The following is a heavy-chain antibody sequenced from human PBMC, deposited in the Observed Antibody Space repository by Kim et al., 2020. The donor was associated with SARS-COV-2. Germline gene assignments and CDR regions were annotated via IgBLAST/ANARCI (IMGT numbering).Heavy chain of an antibody. V-gene: IGHV3-30*18. J-gene: IGHJ1*01. D-gene: IGHD3-3*01. CDR2: ISFDGKTK. Sequence: GGSLRLSCAASGFTFSIYGMHWVRQAPGKGLEWVAVISFDGKTKHYADSVKGRFTISRDDSRNTLYLQMNSLGSEDTAEYYCAKEYDSSAYYVGLGEWG. CDR3: AKEYDSSAYYVGLGE. CDR1: GFTFSIYG.